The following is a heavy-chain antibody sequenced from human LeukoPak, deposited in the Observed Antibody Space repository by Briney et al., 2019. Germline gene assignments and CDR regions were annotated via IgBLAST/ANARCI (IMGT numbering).Heavy chain of an antibody. D-gene: IGHD3-22*01. CDR1: GGSISSSNYY. V-gene: IGHV4-39*07. Sequence: SETLSLTCTVSGGSISSSNYYWGWIRQPPGKGLEWIGNIYYRGSTYYNPSLKSRVTISVDTSKNQFSLKLSSVTAADTAVYYRARDSTPWGYYYDSSGYYGLDYWGQGTLVTVSS. CDR3: ARDSTPWGYYYDSSGYYGLDY. CDR2: IYYRGST. J-gene: IGHJ4*02.